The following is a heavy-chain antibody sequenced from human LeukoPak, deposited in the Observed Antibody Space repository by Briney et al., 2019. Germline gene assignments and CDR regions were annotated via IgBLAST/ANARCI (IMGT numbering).Heavy chain of an antibody. D-gene: IGHD3-22*01. CDR3: ARGEGYYYDSSGYYTGRGRYYFDY. V-gene: IGHV4-31*03. CDR1: GGSISSGGYY. Sequence: TSETLSLTCTVSGGSISSGGYYWSWIRQHPGKGLEWIGYIYYSGSTYYNPSLKSRVTISVDTSKNQFSLKLSSVTAADTAVYCCARGEGYYYDSSGYYTGRGRYYFDYWGQGTLVTVSS. J-gene: IGHJ4*02. CDR2: IYYSGST.